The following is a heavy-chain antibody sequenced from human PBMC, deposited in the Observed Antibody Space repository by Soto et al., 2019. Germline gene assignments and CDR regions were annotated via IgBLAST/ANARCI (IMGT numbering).Heavy chain of an antibody. J-gene: IGHJ3*02. V-gene: IGHV1-8*01. CDR1: GYTFTRYY. CDR3: AREIPGIAAAEALDI. CDR2: MNPNSGNT. D-gene: IGHD6-13*01. Sequence: GASVKVCCKASGYTFTRYYINWVRQATGQGLEWMGWMNPNSGNTGYAQKFQGRVTMTRNTSISTAYMELSSLRSEDTAVYYCAREIPGIAAAEALDIWGQGTMVTVSS.